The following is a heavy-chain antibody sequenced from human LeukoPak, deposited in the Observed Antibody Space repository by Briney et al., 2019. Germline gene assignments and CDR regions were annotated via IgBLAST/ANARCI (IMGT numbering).Heavy chain of an antibody. CDR2: IYTSGST. J-gene: IGHJ6*03. V-gene: IGHV4-4*07. CDR1: GGSISTYY. CDR3: ARVLLHKRAAGYYYYSYMDV. D-gene: IGHD6-13*01. Sequence: KPSETLSLTCTVSGGSISTYYWSWIRQPAGKGLEWIGRIYTSGSTIYNPSLKSRVTMSIDTSKNQFSLKLSSVTAADMALYYCARVLLHKRAAGYYYYSYMDVWGKGTTVTVSS.